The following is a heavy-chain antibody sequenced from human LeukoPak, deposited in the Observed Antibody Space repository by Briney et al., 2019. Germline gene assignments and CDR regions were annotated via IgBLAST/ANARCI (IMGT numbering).Heavy chain of an antibody. CDR2: MNPNSGNT. CDR3: ARGLRATVTGYYYMDV. CDR1: GYTFTSYD. J-gene: IGHJ6*03. V-gene: IGHV1-8*03. D-gene: IGHD4-17*01. Sequence: EASVKASCKASGYTFTSYDINWVRQATGQGLEWMGWMNPNSGNTGYAQKFQGRVTITRNTSISTAYMELSSLRSEDTAVYYCARGLRATVTGYYYMDVGGKGTTVTVS.